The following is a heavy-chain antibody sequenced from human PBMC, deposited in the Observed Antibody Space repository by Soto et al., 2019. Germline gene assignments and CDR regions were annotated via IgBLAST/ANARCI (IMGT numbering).Heavy chain of an antibody. V-gene: IGHV4-59*12. CDR1: GVSITGYY. D-gene: IGHD3-3*01. Sequence: PSETLSLTCTVSGVSITGYYWSWIRQPPGKGLEYIGYISYSGSASYSPSLKSRVTISVDTSKNQFSLKLSSVTAADTAVYYCARAPETPPIFGVVRPYFFDFWGQGTLVTVSS. CDR3: ARAPETPPIFGVVRPYFFDF. J-gene: IGHJ4*02. CDR2: ISYSGSA.